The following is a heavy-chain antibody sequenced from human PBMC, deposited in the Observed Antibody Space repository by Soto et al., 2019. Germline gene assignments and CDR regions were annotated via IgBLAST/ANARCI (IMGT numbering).Heavy chain of an antibody. J-gene: IGHJ6*02. CDR2: INPNSGGT. V-gene: IGHV1-2*04. CDR1: GYTFTGYY. Sequence: QVQLVQSGAEVKKPGASVKVSCKASGYTFTGYYMHWVRQAPGQGLEWMGWINPNSGGTNYAQKYQGWVTMTRDTSISTAYMGLSRLRSDDTAVYYCARERQQLATDYYGMDVWGQGTTVTVSS. CDR3: ARERQQLATDYYGMDV. D-gene: IGHD6-13*01.